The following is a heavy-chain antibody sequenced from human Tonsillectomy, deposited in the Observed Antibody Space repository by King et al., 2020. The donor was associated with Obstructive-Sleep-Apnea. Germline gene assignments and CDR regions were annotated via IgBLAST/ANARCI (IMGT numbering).Heavy chain of an antibody. CDR2: IYPGDSDT. D-gene: IGHD2-2*01. Sequence: QLVQSEAEVKKPGASLKISCKGSGYSFSSHWIVWVRQVPGKGLECMGLIYPGDSDTRYRPSFQGQVTISADKSISTAYLQWSSLKASDTAIYYCAITPGPAATYFDNWGQGTLVTVSS. CDR1: GYSFSSHW. CDR3: AITPGPAATYFDN. J-gene: IGHJ4*02. V-gene: IGHV5-51*01.